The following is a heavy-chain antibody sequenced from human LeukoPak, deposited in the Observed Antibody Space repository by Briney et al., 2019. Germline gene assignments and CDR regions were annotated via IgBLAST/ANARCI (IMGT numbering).Heavy chain of an antibody. D-gene: IGHD4-17*01. V-gene: IGHV3-53*01. Sequence: PGGSLRLSCALPGLTLNDNYMSWVRQAPGKGLEGVSLIFHDGQTYYTAFVQCRVSISRDMTRNILFLDMSSLRAEDTAVFFCARANPVYGDFDYSGQGNLVTASS. CDR2: IFHDGQT. J-gene: IGHJ4*02. CDR3: ARANPVYGDFDY. CDR1: GLTLNDNY.